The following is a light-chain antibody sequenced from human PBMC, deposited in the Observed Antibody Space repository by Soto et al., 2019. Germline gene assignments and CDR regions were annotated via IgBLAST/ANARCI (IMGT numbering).Light chain of an antibody. Sequence: QSALTQPASVSGSPGQSITISCTGTISDVGGYNYVSWYQQHPDKAPQLIIYEVSNRPSGVSNRFSGSKSGNTASLTISGLQAEDEADYYCSSYTSSTTRIFGGGTKLTVL. V-gene: IGLV2-14*01. CDR1: ISDVGGYNY. CDR2: EVS. CDR3: SSYTSSTTRI. J-gene: IGLJ2*01.